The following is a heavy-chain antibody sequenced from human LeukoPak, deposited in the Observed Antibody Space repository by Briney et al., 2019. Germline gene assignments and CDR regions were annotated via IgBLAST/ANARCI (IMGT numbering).Heavy chain of an antibody. CDR2: LSSSSTSI. D-gene: IGHD3-10*01. J-gene: IGHJ4*02. CDR1: GFTFSGHS. V-gene: IGHV3-48*04. Sequence: GGFLRLSCVASGFTFSGHSMNWVRQAPGKGLEWVSYLSSSSTSIAYADSVKGRFTISRDNDKNSLYLQMNNMRAEDTAIYYCARVDRYYQGTGSYAIDYWGQGTLVTVSS. CDR3: ARVDRYYQGTGSYAIDY.